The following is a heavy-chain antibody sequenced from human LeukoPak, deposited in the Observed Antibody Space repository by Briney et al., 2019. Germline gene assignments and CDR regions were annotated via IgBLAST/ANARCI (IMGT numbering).Heavy chain of an antibody. J-gene: IGHJ4*02. V-gene: IGHV4-4*07. CDR1: GVSISSCY. Sequence: SETLSLTCTVSGVSISSCYWSWIRQPAGKGLEWIGLIYTSGSTNHNPSLKSRVTMSVDTSKNQFSLKLSSVTAADTAVYYCAREVAAAWSWFDYWGQGTLVTVSS. CDR3: AREVAAAWSWFDY. CDR2: IYTSGST. D-gene: IGHD6-13*01.